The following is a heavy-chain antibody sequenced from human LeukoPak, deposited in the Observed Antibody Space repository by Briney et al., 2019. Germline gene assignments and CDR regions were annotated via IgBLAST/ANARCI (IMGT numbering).Heavy chain of an antibody. Sequence: GGSVRLSCAASGFTFSNYAMHWVRQAPGKGLEYVSAISGNGVSTYYANSVKGRLTISRDNSKNTLYLQMGSPRADDMAIYYCARAPSSGWYDYWGQGTLVTVSA. CDR1: GFTFSNYA. CDR2: ISGNGVST. CDR3: ARAPSSGWYDY. V-gene: IGHV3-64*01. J-gene: IGHJ4*02. D-gene: IGHD6-19*01.